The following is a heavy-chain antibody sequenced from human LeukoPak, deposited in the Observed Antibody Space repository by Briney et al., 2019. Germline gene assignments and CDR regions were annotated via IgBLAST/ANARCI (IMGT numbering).Heavy chain of an antibody. CDR1: GFTFSSYG. V-gene: IGHV3-30*18. Sequence: PGGSLRLSCAASGFTFSSYGMHWVRQAPGKGLEWVAVISYDGSNKYHADSVKGRFTISRDNSKNTLYLQMNSLRAEDTAVYYCAKDRGSSGTIDYWGQGTLVTVSS. CDR3: AKDRGSSGTIDY. CDR2: ISYDGSNK. J-gene: IGHJ4*02. D-gene: IGHD6-19*01.